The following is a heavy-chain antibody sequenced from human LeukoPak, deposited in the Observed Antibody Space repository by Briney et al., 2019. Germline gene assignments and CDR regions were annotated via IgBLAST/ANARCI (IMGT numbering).Heavy chain of an antibody. CDR2: INTDGSST. Sequence: SGGSLRLSCAVSGFTFSTYWMHWVRQVPGKGLVWVSGINTDGSSTSYADSVRGRFTISRDNAKNTLYLQMNSLRAEDTAVYYCARGGIYGSENAYWGQGTLVTVSS. D-gene: IGHD3-10*01. V-gene: IGHV3-74*01. CDR1: GFTFSTYW. CDR3: ARGGIYGSENAY. J-gene: IGHJ4*02.